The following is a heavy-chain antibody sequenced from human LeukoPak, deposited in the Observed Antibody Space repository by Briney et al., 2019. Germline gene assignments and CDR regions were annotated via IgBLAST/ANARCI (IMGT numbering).Heavy chain of an antibody. CDR3: ARAISTGVGVAFDY. CDR1: GGSISSGGYY. J-gene: IGHJ4*02. Sequence: SETLSLTCTVSGGSISSGGYYWSWIRQPPGKGLEWIGYIYHSGSTYYNPSLKSRVTISVDRSKNQFSLKLSSVTAADSAVYYCARAISTGVGVAFDYWGQGTLVTVSS. CDR2: IYHSGST. V-gene: IGHV4-30-2*01. D-gene: IGHD6-19*01.